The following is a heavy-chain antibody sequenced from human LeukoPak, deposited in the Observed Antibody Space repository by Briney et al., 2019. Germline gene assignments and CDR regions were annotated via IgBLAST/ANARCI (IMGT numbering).Heavy chain of an antibody. V-gene: IGHV3-23*01. CDR1: GFTFSSYA. J-gene: IGHJ4*02. Sequence: PGGSLRLSCAASGFTFSSYAMSWVRQAPGKGLEWVSAISGSGGSTYYADSVKGRFTSPRDNSKNTLYLQMNSLRAEDTAVYYCAKEPPSIAARRSQFDYWGQGTLVAVSS. D-gene: IGHD6-6*01. CDR3: AKEPPSIAARRSQFDY. CDR2: ISGSGGST.